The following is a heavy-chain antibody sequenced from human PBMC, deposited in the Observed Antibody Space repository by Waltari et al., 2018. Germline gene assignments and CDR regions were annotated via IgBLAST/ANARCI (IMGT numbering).Heavy chain of an antibody. CDR3: ARGGYTFDY. J-gene: IGHJ4*02. Sequence: QVEIVESGGGLVNPGGSLRLSCAASGFTFSDSYMNCIRQAQGKGLEWVSYISSSGFTMYYADSVKGRFTISRDNAKNSLYLQMNSLRAEDTAVYYCARGGYTFDYWGQGSQVTVSS. CDR2: ISSSGFTM. CDR1: GFTFSDSY. D-gene: IGHD6-25*01. V-gene: IGHV3-11*04.